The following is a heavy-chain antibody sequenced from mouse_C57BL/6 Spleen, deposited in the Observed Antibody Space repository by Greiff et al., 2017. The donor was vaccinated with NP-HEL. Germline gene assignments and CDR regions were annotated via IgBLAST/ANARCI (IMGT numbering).Heavy chain of an antibody. Sequence: VQLQQSGAELVRPGASVKLSCTASGFNIKDDYMHWVKQRPEQGLEWIGWIDPENGDTEYASKFQGKATITADTSSNTAYLQLSSLTSEDTAVYYCTLYGSSYVDAMDYWGQGTSVTVSS. CDR1: GFNIKDDY. V-gene: IGHV14-4*01. CDR3: TLYGSSYVDAMDY. D-gene: IGHD1-1*01. CDR2: IDPENGDT. J-gene: IGHJ4*01.